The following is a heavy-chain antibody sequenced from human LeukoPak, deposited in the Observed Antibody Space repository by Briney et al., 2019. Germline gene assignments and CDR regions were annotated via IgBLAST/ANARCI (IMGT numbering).Heavy chain of an antibody. CDR3: AADTIFYEGGWFDP. D-gene: IGHD5/OR15-5a*01. CDR2: SVVGSGNT. V-gene: IGHV1-58*01. J-gene: IGHJ5*02. Sequence: GTSVKTSCQASGFTFINPSLQWVLQPPGQRLEGIGWSVVGSGNTNYAQKFQERVTITRDMSTSTAYMELSSLRSEDTAVYYCAADTIFYEGGWFDPWGQGTLVTVSS. CDR1: GFTFINPS.